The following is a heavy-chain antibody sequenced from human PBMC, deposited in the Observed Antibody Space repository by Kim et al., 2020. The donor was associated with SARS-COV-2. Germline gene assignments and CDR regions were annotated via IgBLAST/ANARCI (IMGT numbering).Heavy chain of an antibody. CDR2: IKHDGTEK. CDR1: GFTFRDNW. CDR3: ARGRGLDS. J-gene: IGHJ4*02. V-gene: IGHV3-7*01. Sequence: GGSLRLSCAASGFTFRDNWMTWIRQAPGKGLEWVANIKHDGTEKYYVNSVKGRFTVSRDNARKSVYLQRNSLRAEDTAVYYCARGRGLDSWGQGTLVTVSS.